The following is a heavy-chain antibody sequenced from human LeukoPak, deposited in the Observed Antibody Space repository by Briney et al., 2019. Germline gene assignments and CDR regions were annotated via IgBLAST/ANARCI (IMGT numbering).Heavy chain of an antibody. CDR3: ARSVRYQLLPDY. V-gene: IGHV1-8*01. Sequence: ASVKVSCKASGYIFSNYDISWVRQATGQGLEWMGWMNPNSGNTGYALQFQGRVTFSTDTSITTAYMEMSSVRSDDTAVYYCARSVRYQLLPDYWAQGTLVTVSS. CDR2: MNPNSGNT. CDR1: GYIFSNYD. J-gene: IGHJ4*02. D-gene: IGHD2-2*01.